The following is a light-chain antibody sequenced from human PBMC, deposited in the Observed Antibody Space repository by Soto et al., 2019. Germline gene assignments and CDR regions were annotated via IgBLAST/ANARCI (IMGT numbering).Light chain of an antibody. CDR3: QQSYYSLT. CDR2: YAS. CDR1: QNIRSY. Sequence: PATLSLSPGERATLSCRAGQNIRSYLAWYQQKSGQAPRLLIHYASNSSPVTPARCIGSVSGTDFTLTIISLEAEDSAVYCRQQSYYSLTFGEGTKVDI. J-gene: IGKJ4*02. V-gene: IGKV3-11*01.